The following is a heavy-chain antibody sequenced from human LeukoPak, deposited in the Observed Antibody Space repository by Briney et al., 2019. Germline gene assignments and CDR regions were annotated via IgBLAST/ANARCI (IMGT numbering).Heavy chain of an antibody. CDR2: IKQDGTEK. J-gene: IGHJ4*02. Sequence: PGGSLRLSCAASGFTFSRYWMSWVRQAPGKGLEWVANIKQDGTEKFYVDSVKGRFTISRDNAKNSLYLQMNSLTAEDTAVYYCARNGLSDKSSWALDDWGQGTLVTVSS. CDR1: GFTFSRYW. V-gene: IGHV3-7*01. CDR3: ARNGLSDKSSWALDD. D-gene: IGHD6-13*01.